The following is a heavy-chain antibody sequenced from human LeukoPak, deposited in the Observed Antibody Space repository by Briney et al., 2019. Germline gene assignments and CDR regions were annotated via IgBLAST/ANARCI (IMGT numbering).Heavy chain of an antibody. CDR3: AKDSESREDYGDYYFDY. CDR2: IYTSGST. CDR1: GGSISSYY. Sequence: SETLPLTCTVSGGSISSYYWSWIRQPAGKGLEWIGRIYTSGSTNYNPSLKSRVTMSVDTSKNQFSLKLSSVTAADTAVYYCAKDSESREDYGDYYFDYWGQGTLVTVSS. D-gene: IGHD4-17*01. V-gene: IGHV4-4*07. J-gene: IGHJ4*02.